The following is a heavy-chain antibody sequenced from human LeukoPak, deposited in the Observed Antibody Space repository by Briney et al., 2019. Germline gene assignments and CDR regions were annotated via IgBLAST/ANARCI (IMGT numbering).Heavy chain of an antibody. D-gene: IGHD2-21*02. Sequence: GGSLRLSCATSGFTVSSNYMSWVRQAPGKGLEWVSVIYSGGSTYYADSVKGRFTISRDNSKNTLYLQMNSLRAEDTAVYYCARAGWGDLYYFDYWGQGTLVTVSS. J-gene: IGHJ4*02. V-gene: IGHV3-53*01. CDR1: GFTVSSNY. CDR2: IYSGGST. CDR3: ARAGWGDLYYFDY.